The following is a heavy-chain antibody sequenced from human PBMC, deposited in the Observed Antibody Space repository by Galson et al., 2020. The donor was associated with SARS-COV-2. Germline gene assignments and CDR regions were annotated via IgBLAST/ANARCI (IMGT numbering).Heavy chain of an antibody. J-gene: IGHJ4*02. CDR2: IYYSGST. Sequence: SETLSLTCTVSGGSISSYYWSWIRQPPGKGLEWIGYIYYSGSTNYNPSLKSRVTISVDTSKNQFSLKLSSVTAADTAVYYCARGYWWNDGNWPFDYWGQGTLVTVSS. CDR1: GGSISSYY. CDR3: ARGYWWNDGNWPFDY. V-gene: IGHV4-59*01. D-gene: IGHD1-1*01.